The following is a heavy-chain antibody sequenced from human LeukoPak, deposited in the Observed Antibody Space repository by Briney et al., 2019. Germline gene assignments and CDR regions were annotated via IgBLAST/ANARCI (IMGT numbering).Heavy chain of an antibody. CDR3: ARDSQSPSEDYDFWSGGGVDY. J-gene: IGHJ4*02. CDR1: GFTFSSYG. D-gene: IGHD3-3*01. V-gene: IGHV3-33*01. Sequence: PGGSLRLSCAASGFTFSSYGMHWVRQAPGKGLEWVAVIWYDGSNKYYADSVKGRFTISRDNSKNTLYLQMNSLRAEDTAVYYCARDSQSPSEDYDFWSGGGVDYWGQGTLVTVSS. CDR2: IWYDGSNK.